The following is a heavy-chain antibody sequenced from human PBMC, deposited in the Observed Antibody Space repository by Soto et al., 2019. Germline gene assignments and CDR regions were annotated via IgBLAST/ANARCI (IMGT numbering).Heavy chain of an antibody. Sequence: GGSLRLSCAASAFTLSAYDMHWVRQPNGKGLEWVSALGAADDPYYLGSVKGRFTISRENAKNSLYLQMNNLRAGDTAVYYCAGAYSGRLPRRADYYYAMDAWGQGTTVTVSS. D-gene: IGHD2-15*01. J-gene: IGHJ6*02. CDR3: AGAYSGRLPRRADYYYAMDA. V-gene: IGHV3-13*05. CDR2: LGAADDP. CDR1: AFTLSAYD.